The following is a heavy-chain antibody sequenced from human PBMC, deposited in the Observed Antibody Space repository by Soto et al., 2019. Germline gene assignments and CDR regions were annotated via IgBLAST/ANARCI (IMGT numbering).Heavy chain of an antibody. CDR2: FNPYTAGT. J-gene: IGHJ5*02. CDR1: GYTFTTYY. D-gene: IGHD1-1*01. CDR3: SGLLVEIGTAFDP. Sequence: QGQLVQSGAEVKKPGASVKVSCKASGYTFTTYYIHWMRQAPGQGLEWMGMFNPYTAGTRYARKFQGRVTMTGDKSTSTGYMELSRLRSGDTAVYYCSGLLVEIGTAFDPWGQEPWSPSPQ. V-gene: IGHV1-46*01.